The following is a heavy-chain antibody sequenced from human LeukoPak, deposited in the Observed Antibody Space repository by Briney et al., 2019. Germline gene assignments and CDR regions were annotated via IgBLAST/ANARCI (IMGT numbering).Heavy chain of an antibody. CDR3: ARGLGYTSGTEVFDY. V-gene: IGHV3-7*03. J-gene: IGHJ4*02. CDR2: IKQDGSEK. CDR1: GFTFSSYW. Sequence: GGSLRLSCAASGFTFSSYWMSWVRQAPGKGLEWVANIKQDGSEKYYVDSVKGRFTISRDNAKNSLYLQMSSLKTEDTAIYYCARGLGYTSGTEVFDYWGQGTLVTVSS. D-gene: IGHD1-26*01.